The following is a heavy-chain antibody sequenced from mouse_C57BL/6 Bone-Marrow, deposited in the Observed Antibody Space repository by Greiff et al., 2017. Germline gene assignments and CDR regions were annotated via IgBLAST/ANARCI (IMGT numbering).Heavy chain of an antibody. CDR1: GYTFTSYG. CDR2: IYPRSGNT. J-gene: IGHJ2*01. V-gene: IGHV1-81*01. Sequence: QVQLKQSGAELARPGASVKLSCKASGYTFTSYGISWVKQRTGQGLEWIGEIYPRSGNTYYNEKFKGKATLTADKSSSTAYMELRSLTSEDSAVYFCARWGTGGYYFDYGGQGTTLTVSS. D-gene: IGHD4-1*01. CDR3: ARWGTGGYYFDY.